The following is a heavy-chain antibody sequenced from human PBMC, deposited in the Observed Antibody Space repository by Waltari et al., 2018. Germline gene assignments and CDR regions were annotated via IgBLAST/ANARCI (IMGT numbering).Heavy chain of an antibody. Sequence: QVQLVQSGAEVKKPGSSVKVSCKASGGTFSSYAISWVRQAPGQGLEWMGGIIPISGTANYAQKFEGRVTITADESTSTAYMELSSLRSEDTAVYYCARNIVATNYYYYYMDVWGKGTTVTISS. CDR3: ARNIVATNYYYYYMDV. D-gene: IGHD5-12*01. V-gene: IGHV1-69*12. CDR1: GGTFSSYA. CDR2: IIPISGTA. J-gene: IGHJ6*03.